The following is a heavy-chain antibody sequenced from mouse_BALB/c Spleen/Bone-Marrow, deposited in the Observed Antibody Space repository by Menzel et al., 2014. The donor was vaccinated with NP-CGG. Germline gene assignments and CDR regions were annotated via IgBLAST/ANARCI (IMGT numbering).Heavy chain of an antibody. CDR2: ISSSGSYT. V-gene: IGHV5-9-3*01. CDR3: SRLRMITTYFDV. J-gene: IGHJ1*01. CDR1: GFTFSTYA. Sequence: DVHLVESGGGLAKPGGSLQLSCAASGFTFSTYAMSWVRQTPEKRLKWVATISSSGSYTYYPDSVKGRFTISRDNAKNTLYLQMSSLRSEDTAMFYCSRLRMITTYFDVWGAATTVIDSS. D-gene: IGHD2-4*01.